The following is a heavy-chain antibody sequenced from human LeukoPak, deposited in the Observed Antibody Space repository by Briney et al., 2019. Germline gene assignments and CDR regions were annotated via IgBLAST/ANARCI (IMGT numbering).Heavy chain of an antibody. Sequence: PGGSLRLSCAASGFTFSSYAMSWVRQAPGKGLEWVSAISGSGGSTYYADSVKGRFTISRDNSKNTLYLQMNSLRAEDTAVYYCAKVGGAIFGIQDAFDIWGQGTMVTVSS. CDR1: GFTFSSYA. CDR3: AKVGGAIFGIQDAFDI. D-gene: IGHD3-3*01. J-gene: IGHJ3*02. V-gene: IGHV3-23*01. CDR2: ISGSGGST.